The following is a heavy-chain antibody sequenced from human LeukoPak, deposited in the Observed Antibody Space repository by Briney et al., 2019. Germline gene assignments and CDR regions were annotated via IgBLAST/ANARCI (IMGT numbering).Heavy chain of an antibody. CDR2: IKQGGSEK. J-gene: IGHJ4*02. CDR3: ARDQLEVTDQDY. D-gene: IGHD5-18*01. Sequence: PGGSLRLSCAASGFTFSSYWMSWVRQAPGKGLEWVANIKQGGSEKYYVNSVKGRFTISRDNAKNSLYLQMNSLRAEDTAVYYCARDQLEVTDQDYWGQGTLVTASS. CDR1: GFTFSSYW. V-gene: IGHV3-7*03.